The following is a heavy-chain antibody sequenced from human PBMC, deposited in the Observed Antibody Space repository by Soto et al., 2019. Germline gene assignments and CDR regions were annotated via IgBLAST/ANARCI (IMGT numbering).Heavy chain of an antibody. CDR1: GYTFTSYG. Sequence: ASVKVSCKASGYTFTSYGISWVRQAPGQGLEWMGWISAYNGNTNYAQKLQGRVTMTTDTSTSTAYMELRSLRSDDTAVYYCARVYSGSYYYYYGMDVWGQGTTVTVSS. V-gene: IGHV1-18*01. D-gene: IGHD1-26*01. CDR3: ARVYSGSYYYYYGMDV. CDR2: ISAYNGNT. J-gene: IGHJ6*02.